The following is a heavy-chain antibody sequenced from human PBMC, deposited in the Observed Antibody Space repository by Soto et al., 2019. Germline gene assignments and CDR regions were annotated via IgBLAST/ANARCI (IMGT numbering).Heavy chain of an antibody. V-gene: IGHV5-51*01. J-gene: IGHJ5*02. Sequence: GESLKISCKGSGYSFTSYWIGWVRQMLGKGPEWMGIIFPSDSDTRYSPSFQGQVTISADRSTSTVFLQWASLKASDTAVYFCARKDKSGYFNWFDPWGQGTLVTVSS. D-gene: IGHD3-22*01. CDR3: ARKDKSGYFNWFDP. CDR2: IFPSDSDT. CDR1: GYSFTSYW.